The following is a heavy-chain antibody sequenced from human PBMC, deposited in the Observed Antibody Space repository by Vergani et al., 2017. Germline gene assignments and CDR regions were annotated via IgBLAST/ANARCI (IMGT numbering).Heavy chain of an antibody. Sequence: EVQLLESGGGLVQPGGSLRLSCAASGFTFSSYAMSWVRQAPGKGLEWVSAISGSGGSTYYADSVKGRFTISRDNSKNTLYLQMNSLRAEDTAVYYCARESTDVEWEIPGVGWFDRWGQGTLVTVSS. J-gene: IGHJ5*02. V-gene: IGHV3-23*01. CDR2: ISGSGGST. CDR3: ARESTDVEWEIPGVGWFDR. CDR1: GFTFSSYA. D-gene: IGHD1-26*01.